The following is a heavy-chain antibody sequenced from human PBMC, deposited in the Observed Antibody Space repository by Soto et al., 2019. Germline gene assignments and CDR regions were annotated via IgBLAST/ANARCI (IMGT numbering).Heavy chain of an antibody. Sequence: PSETLSLTCAVSGGSLSSGGYSWSWIRQPPGKGLEWIGYIYHSGSTYYNPSLKSRVTISVDRSKNQFYLKLSSGTAADTAVYYCARDQEAAAGLFYFDYWGQGTLVNVSS. CDR1: GGSLSSGGYS. CDR2: IYHSGST. CDR3: ARDQEAAAGLFYFDY. V-gene: IGHV4-30-2*01. D-gene: IGHD6-13*01. J-gene: IGHJ4*02.